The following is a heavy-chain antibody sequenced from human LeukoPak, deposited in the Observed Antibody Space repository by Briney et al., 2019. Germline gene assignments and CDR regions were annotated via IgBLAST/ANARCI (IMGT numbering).Heavy chain of an antibody. J-gene: IGHJ3*02. CDR3: ASEPRSSSYSDAFDI. Sequence: GGSLSLSCAASGFTVSSNYMSWVRQAPGGGLEWVLVIYSGSNTYYADSVKGRFTISRDNSKNKPYIQMNSLRAEDTAVYYCASEPRSSSYSDAFDIWGQETMVTVSS. CDR1: GFTVSSNY. D-gene: IGHD3-22*01. CDR2: IYSGSNT. V-gene: IGHV3-66*02.